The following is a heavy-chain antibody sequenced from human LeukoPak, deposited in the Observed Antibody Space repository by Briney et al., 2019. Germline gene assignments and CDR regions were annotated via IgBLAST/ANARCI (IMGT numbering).Heavy chain of an antibody. V-gene: IGHV3-15*01. D-gene: IGHD2-2*01. CDR3: TTGKVVPAADGYYYYGMDV. Sequence: PGGSLRLSCAASGFTFSNAWMSWVRQAPGKGLEWVGRIKSKTDGGTTDYAAPVKGRFTISRDDSKNTLYLQMNSLKTEDTAVYYCTTGKVVPAADGYYYYGMDVWGKGTTVTVSS. CDR1: GFTFSNAW. J-gene: IGHJ6*04. CDR2: IKSKTDGGTT.